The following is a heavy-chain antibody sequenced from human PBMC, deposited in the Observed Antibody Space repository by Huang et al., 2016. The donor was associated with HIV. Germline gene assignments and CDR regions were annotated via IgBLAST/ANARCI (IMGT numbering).Heavy chain of an antibody. D-gene: IGHD3-9*01. CDR2: INPRGGNT. J-gene: IGHJ6*02. Sequence: QVQLVQSGAEVKKPGASVKISCKASGYTFTSYFMHWVRQAPGQGIEWMGMINPRGGNTNYAQKFQGRVTMTRDTSTSTVHMQLSSLRSEDTALYLCATEHYDILTGNHTNYYYSLDVWGQGTTVTVSS. CDR3: ATEHYDILTGNHTNYYYSLDV. CDR1: GYTFTSYF. V-gene: IGHV1-46*01.